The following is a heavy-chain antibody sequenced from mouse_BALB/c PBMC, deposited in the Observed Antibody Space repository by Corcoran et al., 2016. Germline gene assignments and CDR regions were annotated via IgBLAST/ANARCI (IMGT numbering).Heavy chain of an antibody. J-gene: IGHJ1*01. Sequence: EVQLLETGGGLVQPGGSRGLSCEGSGFTFRGFWMSWVRQTPGKTLEWIGDINSDGSAINYAPSIKDRFTIFRDNDKSTLYLQMSNVRSEDTATYFCMRYGPYWDFDVWGAGTTVTVSS. CDR2: INSDGSAI. V-gene: IGHV11-2*02. CDR1: GFTFRGFW. CDR3: MRYGPYWDFDV.